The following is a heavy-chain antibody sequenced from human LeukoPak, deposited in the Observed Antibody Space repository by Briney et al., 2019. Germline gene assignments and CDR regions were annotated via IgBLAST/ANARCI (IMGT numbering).Heavy chain of an antibody. J-gene: IGHJ4*02. Sequence: GGSLRLSCAASGFTFDDYAMHWVRQAPGKGLEWVSGISWNSGSIGYADSVKGRFTISRDNAKNSLYLQMNSLRAEDTAVYYCARDDRIAVAGTDYWGQGTLVTVSS. D-gene: IGHD6-19*01. CDR3: ARDDRIAVAGTDY. CDR2: ISWNSGSI. CDR1: GFTFDDYA. V-gene: IGHV3-9*01.